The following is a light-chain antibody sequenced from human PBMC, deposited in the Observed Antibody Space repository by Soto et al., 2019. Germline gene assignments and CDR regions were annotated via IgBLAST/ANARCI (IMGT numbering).Light chain of an antibody. J-gene: IGKJ1*01. CDR1: QSVGDS. CDR3: QQYQTYPWT. Sequence: DIQMTQSPSTLSASVGDRVTITCRASQSVGDSLVWHQQKPGKAPKLLIYRASSLESGVPSTFSGSGSGTEFTLTISGLQPDDFATYYCQQYQTYPWTFGQGTKVEV. CDR2: RAS. V-gene: IGKV1-5*03.